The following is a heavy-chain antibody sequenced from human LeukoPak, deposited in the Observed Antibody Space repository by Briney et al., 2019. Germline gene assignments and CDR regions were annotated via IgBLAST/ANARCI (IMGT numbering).Heavy chain of an antibody. J-gene: IGHJ4*02. CDR1: GGSISSGSYY. CDR2: IYTSGST. V-gene: IGHV4-61*02. Sequence: TLSLTCTVSGGSISSGSYYWSWIRQPAGKGLEWIGRIYTSGSTNYNPSLKSRVTISVDTPKNQYSLKLSSVTTADTAVYYCARSRYSSSWYEESGYWGQGTLVTVSS. CDR3: ARSRYSSSWYEESGY. D-gene: IGHD6-13*01.